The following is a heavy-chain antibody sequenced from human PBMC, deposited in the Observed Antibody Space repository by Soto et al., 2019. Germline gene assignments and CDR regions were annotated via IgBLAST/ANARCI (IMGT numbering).Heavy chain of an antibody. CDR1: GFTFSSYG. J-gene: IGHJ4*02. D-gene: IGHD3-10*01. CDR3: AKDRSSRGSGSHFDY. V-gene: IGHV3-30*18. CDR2: ISYDGSNK. Sequence: PGGSLRLSCAASGFTFSSYGMHWVRQAPGKGLEWVAVISYDGSNKYYADSVKGRFTISRDNSKNTLYLQMNSLRAEDTAVYYCAKDRSSRGSGSHFDYWGQGTLVTVSS.